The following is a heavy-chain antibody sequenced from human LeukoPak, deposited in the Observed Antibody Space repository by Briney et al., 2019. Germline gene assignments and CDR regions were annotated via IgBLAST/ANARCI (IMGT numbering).Heavy chain of an antibody. D-gene: IGHD3-10*01. CDR2: TSYDGSNK. V-gene: IGHV3-30*04. Sequence: PGGSLRLSCAASGFTFSNYAMHWVRQAPGKGLEWVAVTSYDGSNKYYADSVKGRFTISRDKSKNTLYLQMNSLRAEDTAVYYCARDLWFVAGEFDYWGQGTLVTVSS. CDR3: ARDLWFVAGEFDY. J-gene: IGHJ4*02. CDR1: GFTFSNYA.